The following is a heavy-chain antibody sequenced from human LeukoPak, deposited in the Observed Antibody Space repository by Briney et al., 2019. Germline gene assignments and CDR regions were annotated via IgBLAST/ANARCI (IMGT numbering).Heavy chain of an antibody. D-gene: IGHD2-2*01. CDR1: GFTLTDY. J-gene: IGHJ6*03. V-gene: IGHV1-2*02. CDR3: ARADSVPAGDYHYWYMDV. CDR2: IKPNSGDT. Sequence: ASVKVSCKASGFTLTDYIHWVRQDPRQGLQWMGWIKPNSGDTDYAQKFQGRVTMTRDTSVSTVYMELSSLRSDDTAVYYCARADSVPAGDYHYWYMDVWGKGTTVTVSS.